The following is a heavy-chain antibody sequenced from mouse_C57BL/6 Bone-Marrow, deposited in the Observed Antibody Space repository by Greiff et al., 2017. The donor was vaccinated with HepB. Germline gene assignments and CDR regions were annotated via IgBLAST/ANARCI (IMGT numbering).Heavy chain of an antibody. Sequence: EVQWVESGGDLVKPGGSLKLSCAASGFTFSSYGMSWVRQTPDKRLEWVATISSGGSYTYYPDSVKGRFTISRDNAKNTLYLQMSSLKSEDTAMYYCASDGYPFAYWGQGTLVTVSA. CDR2: ISSGGSYT. D-gene: IGHD2-3*01. CDR1: GFTFSSYG. V-gene: IGHV5-6*01. J-gene: IGHJ3*01. CDR3: ASDGYPFAY.